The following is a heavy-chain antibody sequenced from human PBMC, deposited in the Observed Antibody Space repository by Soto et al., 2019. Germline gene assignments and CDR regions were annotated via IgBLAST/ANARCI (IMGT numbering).Heavy chain of an antibody. Sequence: QPQLQESGPGLVKPSETLSLTCTVSGGSISSTSYNWGWIRQPPGKGLEWIGNIYYNGITHYNPSIKIIVTISGETSKIQVSLKLRSVTAADTAVYSCARLYSSGWFDNWGQGTIVTVSS. D-gene: IGHD6-19*01. V-gene: IGHV4-39*01. CDR1: GGSISSTSYN. CDR2: IYYNGIT. J-gene: IGHJ4*02. CDR3: ARLYSSGWFDN.